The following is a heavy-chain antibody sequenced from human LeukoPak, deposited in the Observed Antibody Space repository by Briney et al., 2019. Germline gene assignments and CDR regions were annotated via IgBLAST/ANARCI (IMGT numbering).Heavy chain of an antibody. CDR2: INPSGGST. CDR3: ARDEYYYDSSGTNWFDP. V-gene: IGHV1-46*01. Sequence: ASVRVSCKASGYTFTSYYMHWVQQAPGQGLEWMGIINPSGGSTSYAQKFQGRVTMTRDMSTSTVYMELSSLRSEDTAVYYCARDEYYYDSSGTNWFDPWGQGTLVTVSS. CDR1: GYTFTSYY. D-gene: IGHD3-22*01. J-gene: IGHJ5*02.